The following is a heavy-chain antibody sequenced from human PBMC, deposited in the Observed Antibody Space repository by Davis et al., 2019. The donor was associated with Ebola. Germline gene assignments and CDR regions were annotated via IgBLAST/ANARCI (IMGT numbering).Heavy chain of an antibody. CDR3: ARLSSGNYHNYFDP. CDR1: GGTFSSYA. V-gene: IGHV1-69*13. Sequence: SVKVSRKASGGTFSSYAITWVRQAPGQGLEWMGGIIPVFGTARYAQRFQGSVTITADESTSTAYLELNSLRSEDTAVYYCARLSSGNYHNYFDPWGQGTQVTVAS. CDR2: IIPVFGTA. D-gene: IGHD3-10*01. J-gene: IGHJ5*02.